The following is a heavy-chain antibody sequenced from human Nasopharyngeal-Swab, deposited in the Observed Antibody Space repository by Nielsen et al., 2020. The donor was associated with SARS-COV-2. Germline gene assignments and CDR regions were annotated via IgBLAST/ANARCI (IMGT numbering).Heavy chain of an antibody. CDR3: ARGGAGVVPAPVLGLGPYYYYYYMDV. Sequence: ESLKISCAASGFTFNNYNFNWVRQPPGKGLEWIGEVNHGGDTNYNPSLKSRVTISVATSKNQFSLKLSSVTAADTAVYYCARGGAGVVPAPVLGLGPYYYYYYMDVWGKGTTVTVSS. CDR1: GFTFNNYN. CDR2: VNHGGDT. D-gene: IGHD2-2*01. V-gene: IGHV4-34*01. J-gene: IGHJ6*03.